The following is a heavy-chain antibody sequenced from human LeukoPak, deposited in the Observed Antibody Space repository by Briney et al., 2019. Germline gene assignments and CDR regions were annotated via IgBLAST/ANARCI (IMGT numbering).Heavy chain of an antibody. J-gene: IGHJ4*02. Sequence: ASVKVSCKTSGYTFISYGISWPRQAPGQGIEWMGRISANKGDTEYAQKFQGRLTVTRDTSTSTAYMELKRLKSDDTAVYYCARADIIVVAGATPVGSAFEYWGQGTLITVS. CDR1: GYTFISYG. V-gene: IGHV1-18*01. CDR2: ISANKGDT. CDR3: ARADIIVVAGATPVGSAFEY. D-gene: IGHD2-15*01.